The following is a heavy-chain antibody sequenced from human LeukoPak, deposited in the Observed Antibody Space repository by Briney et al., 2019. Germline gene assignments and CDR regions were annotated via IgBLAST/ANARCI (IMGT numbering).Heavy chain of an antibody. Sequence: SETLSLTCAVSGGSISSGGYSWSWIRQPPGKGLEWIGYIYHSGSTYYNPSLKSRVTISVDRSKNQFSLELSSVTAADTAVYYCARGHNIWGQGTMVTVSS. CDR2: IYHSGST. CDR3: ARGHNI. CDR1: GGSISSGGYS. V-gene: IGHV4-30-2*01. J-gene: IGHJ3*02.